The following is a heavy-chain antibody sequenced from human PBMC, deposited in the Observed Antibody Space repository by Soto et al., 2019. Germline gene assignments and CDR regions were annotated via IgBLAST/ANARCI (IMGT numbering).Heavy chain of an antibody. Sequence: SETLSLTCTVSGGSISSYYWSWIRQPPGKGLEWIGYIYYSGSTYYNPSLKSRVTISVDTSKNQFSLKLSSVTAADTAVYYCARDRAPAAGTDFGFDPWGQGALVTVSS. J-gene: IGHJ5*02. D-gene: IGHD6-13*01. CDR1: GGSISSYY. V-gene: IGHV4-59*12. CDR3: ARDRAPAAGTDFGFDP. CDR2: IYYSGST.